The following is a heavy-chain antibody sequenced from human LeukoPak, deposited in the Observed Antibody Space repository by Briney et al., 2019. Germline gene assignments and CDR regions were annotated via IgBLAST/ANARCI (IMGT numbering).Heavy chain of an antibody. CDR3: ASPYRSSRGAFDI. CDR2: IKQDGSEK. CDR1: GFTFSNYW. V-gene: IGHV3-7*03. D-gene: IGHD4-11*01. Sequence: GGSLRLSCAASGFTFSNYWMNWVRQAPGKGLEWVANIKQDGSEKYYVDSVKGRFTISRDKSKNTLYLQMNSLRADDTAVYYCASPYRSSRGAFDIWGQGTMVTVSS. J-gene: IGHJ3*02.